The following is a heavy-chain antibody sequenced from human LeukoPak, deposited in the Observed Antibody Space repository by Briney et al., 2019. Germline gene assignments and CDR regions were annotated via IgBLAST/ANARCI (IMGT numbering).Heavy chain of an antibody. D-gene: IGHD3-16*01. CDR3: ARRSEFGVLYYMDV. CDR2: ISSSGTI. CDR1: GFTFSTYS. J-gene: IGHJ6*03. V-gene: IGHV3-48*01. Sequence: GGSLRLSCAASGFTFSTYSMNWVRQAPGKGLEWVSYISSSGTIYYADSVKGRFTISRDNAKNSLYLQMNSLRAEDTALYYCARRSEFGVLYYMDVWGKGTTVTVSS.